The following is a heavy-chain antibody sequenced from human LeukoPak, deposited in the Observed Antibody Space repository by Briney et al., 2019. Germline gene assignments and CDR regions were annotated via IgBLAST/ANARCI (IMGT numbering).Heavy chain of an antibody. CDR2: ISSSGDTV. J-gene: IGHJ4*02. CDR3: ARGGWRGYCSGGSCWPFDY. V-gene: IGHV3-48*03. Sequence: AGGSLRLSCAASGFTFSSYEMNWVRQAPGKGLEGVSYISSSGDTVYYADSMKGRFTISRDNAKNSLYLQMNSQRAEDTAVYYCARGGWRGYCSGGSCWPFDYWGQGTLVTVSS. CDR1: GFTFSSYE. D-gene: IGHD2-15*01.